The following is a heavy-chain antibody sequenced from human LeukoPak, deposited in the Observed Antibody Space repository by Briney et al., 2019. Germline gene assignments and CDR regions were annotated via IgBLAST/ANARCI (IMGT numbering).Heavy chain of an antibody. CDR3: AKPAGLMG. D-gene: IGHD3-16*01. CDR1: GGSISSSSYY. Sequence: PSETLSLTCTVSGGSISSSSYYWGWIRQPPGKGLEWIGSIYYSGSTYYNPSLKSRVTISVDTSKNQFSLKLSSVTAADPAVYYCAKPAGLMGGGKETLVTVSS. J-gene: IGHJ4*02. CDR2: IYYSGST. V-gene: IGHV4-39*01.